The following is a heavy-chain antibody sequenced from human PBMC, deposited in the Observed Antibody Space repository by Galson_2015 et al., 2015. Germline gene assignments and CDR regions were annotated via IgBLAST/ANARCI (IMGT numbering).Heavy chain of an antibody. V-gene: IGHV1-46*01. D-gene: IGHD5-12*01. J-gene: IGHJ5*02. CDR2: INPSGGSI. CDR1: GYTFTSYY. Sequence: SVKVSCKASGYTFTSYYLHWVRQAPGQGLEWMGIINPSGGSIRNAQKFQGRVSLTRDTSASTVYMELRSLRYQDTAVYYCARDRRVYSGCDSNWGLVRRNGFCPWGPGTLVPV. CDR3: ARDRRVYSGCDSNWGLVRRNGFCP.